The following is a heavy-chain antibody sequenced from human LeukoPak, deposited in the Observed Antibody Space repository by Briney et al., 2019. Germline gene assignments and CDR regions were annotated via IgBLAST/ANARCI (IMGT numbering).Heavy chain of an antibody. CDR2: IYYSGST. J-gene: IGHJ6*03. CDR3: ARTTEAHSWRTRYYDYYMDV. CDR1: GGSISSYY. Sequence: PSETLSFTGTGSGGSISSYYWSWIRQPPGKGLEWIGYIYYSGSTNYNPSLKSRVTISVETSKNQFSLKLSSVTAADTAVYYCARTTEAHSWRTRYYDYYMDVWGKGTTVTVSS. D-gene: IGHD6-13*01. V-gene: IGHV4-59*01.